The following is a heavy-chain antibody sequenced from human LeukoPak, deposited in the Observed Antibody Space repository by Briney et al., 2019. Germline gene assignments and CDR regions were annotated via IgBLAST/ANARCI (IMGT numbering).Heavy chain of an antibody. J-gene: IGHJ4*02. D-gene: IGHD5-24*01. CDR1: GFTFSSYG. V-gene: IGHV3-23*01. Sequence: PGGSLRLSCAASGFTFSSYGMSWVRQAPGKGLEWVSGIIPNGHTTYYADSVRGRFTISRDNSRNTVYLQMNSLRAEDTAVYYCAKDDRWLQFCCWGQGTLVTVSA. CDR2: IIPNGHTT. CDR3: AKDDRWLQFCC.